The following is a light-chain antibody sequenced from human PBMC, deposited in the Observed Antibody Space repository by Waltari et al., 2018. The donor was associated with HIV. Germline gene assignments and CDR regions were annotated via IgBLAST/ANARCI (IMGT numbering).Light chain of an antibody. Sequence: QAVVTQEPSLSVPPGGTVTFTCASFTGRVNTTHYPYWFQQKPGQAPRTLIYDVDKRHPLTPGRFAGSLAEGKAVLTLTGAQPEDEATYHCLLSFHTVRIFGGGT. CDR3: LLSFHTVRI. V-gene: IGLV7-46*01. CDR2: DVD. CDR1: TGRVNTTHY. J-gene: IGLJ2*01.